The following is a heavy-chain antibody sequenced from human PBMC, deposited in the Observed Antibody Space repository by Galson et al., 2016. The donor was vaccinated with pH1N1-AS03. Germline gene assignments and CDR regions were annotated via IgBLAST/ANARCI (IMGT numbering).Heavy chain of an antibody. CDR1: GGSFSRST. Sequence: SVKVSCKASGGSFSRSTFNWVRQGPGPGLEWMGRIIPIPDITNYAEKFQGRVTITRDTSASTAYMELSSLRSEDTAVYYCPRAETFYDHFFDFWGQGTLVTVSS. D-gene: IGHD2/OR15-2a*01. CDR2: IIPIPDIT. J-gene: IGHJ4*02. V-gene: IGHV1-69*02. CDR3: PRAETFYDHFFDF.